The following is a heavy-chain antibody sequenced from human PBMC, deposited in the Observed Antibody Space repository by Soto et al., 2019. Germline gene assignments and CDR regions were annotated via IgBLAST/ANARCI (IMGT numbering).Heavy chain of an antibody. Sequence: QVQLVQSGAEVKKPGSSVKVSCKASGGSFRREAINWVRQAPGQGPEWMGGILPIFGTADYAQKFPGSVTTTAAVSTTTAYMALSSLSFADTAVYYCATGHDFRGNSEAFAVWGQGTMVTVSS. J-gene: IGHJ3*01. D-gene: IGHD1-1*01. CDR1: GGSFRREA. CDR3: ATGHDFRGNSEAFAV. V-gene: IGHV1-69*12. CDR2: ILPIFGTA.